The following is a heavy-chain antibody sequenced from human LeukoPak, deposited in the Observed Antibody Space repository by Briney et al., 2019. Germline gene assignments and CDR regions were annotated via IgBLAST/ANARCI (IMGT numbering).Heavy chain of an antibody. D-gene: IGHD6-19*01. CDR3: ARNLISPPVAENY. CDR2: INPNSGGT. V-gene: IGHV1-2*06. Sequence: ASVKVSCKASGYTFTGYYLHWVRQAPGQGLEWMGRINPNSGGTNSAQKFQGRVTMTRDTSISTAYMELSRLRSDDTAVYYCARNLISPPVAENYWGQGTLVTVSS. J-gene: IGHJ4*02. CDR1: GYTFTGYY.